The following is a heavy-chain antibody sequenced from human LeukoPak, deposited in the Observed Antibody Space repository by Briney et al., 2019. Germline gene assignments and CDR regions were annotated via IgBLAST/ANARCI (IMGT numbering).Heavy chain of an antibody. CDR2: IIPIFGIA. D-gene: IGHD2-15*01. J-gene: IGHJ5*02. CDR1: GGTFSSYA. V-gene: IGHV1-69*04. CDR3: ARAGYCSGGSCPVSWFDP. Sequence: ASVKVSCKASGGTFSSYAISWVRQAPGQGLEWMGRIIPIFGIANYAQKFQGRVTITADKSTSTAYMELSSLRSEDTAVYYCARAGYCSGGSCPVSWFDPWGQGTLVTVS.